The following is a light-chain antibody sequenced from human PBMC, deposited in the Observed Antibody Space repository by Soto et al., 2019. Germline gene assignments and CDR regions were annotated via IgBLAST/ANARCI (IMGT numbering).Light chain of an antibody. V-gene: IGKV1-5*01. J-gene: IGKJ1*01. CDR2: DAS. CDR3: QQYNSYSPRT. CDR1: QSMSGW. Sequence: DIQMTQSPSTLSASVGDRVTITCRAGQSMSGWLALYQQKPGRAPKLLLYDASSLESGGPSRFSGSGSGTEFTLTISSLQPDDFATYYCQQYNSYSPRTFGQGTKVEIK.